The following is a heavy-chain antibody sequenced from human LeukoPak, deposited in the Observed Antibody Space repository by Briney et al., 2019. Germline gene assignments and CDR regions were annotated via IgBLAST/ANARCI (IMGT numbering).Heavy chain of an antibody. V-gene: IGHV3-21*01. Sequence: GGSLRLSCTDPGFTFSSDSINSVREAPGKGLEWISFISSSSRYIYYADSVKGRFTVSRDNAKNSSYLQINSLRADDTALYYCARGMTASAFDYWGQGTPVTVSS. CDR2: ISSSSRYI. J-gene: IGHJ4*02. CDR3: ARGMTASAFDY. D-gene: IGHD5-18*01. CDR1: GFTFSSDS.